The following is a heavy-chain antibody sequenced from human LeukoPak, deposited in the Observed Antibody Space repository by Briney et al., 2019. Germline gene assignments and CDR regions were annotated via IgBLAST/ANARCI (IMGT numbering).Heavy chain of an antibody. CDR2: TRNKANSYTT. V-gene: IGHV3-72*01. D-gene: IGHD3-10*01. CDR1: GFTFSDHY. CDR3: ARVLLWFGEPKEYYGMDV. Sequence: GGSLRLSCAAYGFTFSDHYMDWVRQAPGKGLEWVGRTRNKANSYTTEYAASVKGRFTISRDDSKNSLYLQMNSLNTEDTAVYYCARVLLWFGEPKEYYGMDVWGQGTTVTVSS. J-gene: IGHJ6*02.